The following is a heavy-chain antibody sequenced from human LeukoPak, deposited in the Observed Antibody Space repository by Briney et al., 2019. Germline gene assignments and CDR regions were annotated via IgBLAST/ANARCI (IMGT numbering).Heavy chain of an antibody. CDR3: ARGRPPMVRGGTNWFDP. Sequence: SETLSLTCTVSGYSISSGYYWGWIRQPPGKGLEWIGSIYHSGSTYYNPSLKSRVTISVDTSKNQFSLKLSSVTAADTAVYYCARGRPPMVRGGTNWFDPWGQGTLVTVSS. CDR2: IYHSGST. V-gene: IGHV4-38-2*02. J-gene: IGHJ5*02. CDR1: GYSISSGYY. D-gene: IGHD3-10*01.